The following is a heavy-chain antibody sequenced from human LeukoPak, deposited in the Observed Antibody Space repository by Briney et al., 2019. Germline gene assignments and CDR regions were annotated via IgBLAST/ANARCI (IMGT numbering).Heavy chain of an antibody. CDR1: GFPFSNAW. Sequence: GGALXLSWAASGFPFSNAWMRGGRQAPGKGXEWGSAISGGGSSTYYADSVKGGFTISRENAKKTLYLQITSVRPEDPAVYYCATDWAWGGFDHWGQGALVTVSS. D-gene: IGHD3-16*01. CDR2: ISGGGSST. J-gene: IGHJ4*02. V-gene: IGHV3-23*01. CDR3: ATDWAWGGFDH.